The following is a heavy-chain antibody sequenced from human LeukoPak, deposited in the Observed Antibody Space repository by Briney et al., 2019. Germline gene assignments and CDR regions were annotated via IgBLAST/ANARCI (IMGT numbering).Heavy chain of an antibody. CDR1: GYSISSGYY. D-gene: IGHD6-19*01. V-gene: IGHV4-38-2*02. CDR2: IYHDGSS. Sequence: SETLSLTCTVSGYSISSGYYWGWLRQPPGKGLEWVGNIYHDGSSYYNPSLKSRLTMSVDTSNNQFSLTVSPVTAADTAVYYCARSGASSSGWPFDFWGQGTLVTVPS. J-gene: IGHJ5*01. CDR3: ARSGASSSGWPFDF.